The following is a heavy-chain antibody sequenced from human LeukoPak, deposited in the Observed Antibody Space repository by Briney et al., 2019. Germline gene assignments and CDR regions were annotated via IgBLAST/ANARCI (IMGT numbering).Heavy chain of an antibody. CDR3: ASSLTSGSHDAFDI. J-gene: IGHJ3*02. D-gene: IGHD1-26*01. V-gene: IGHV3-48*04. Sequence: GGSLRLSCAASGFTFSSYSMNWVRQAPGKGLEWVSYISSSSSTVYYADSVKGRFTISRDNAKNSLYLQMNSLRAEDTAVYYCASSLTSGSHDAFDIWGQGTMVAVSS. CDR2: ISSSSSTV. CDR1: GFTFSSYS.